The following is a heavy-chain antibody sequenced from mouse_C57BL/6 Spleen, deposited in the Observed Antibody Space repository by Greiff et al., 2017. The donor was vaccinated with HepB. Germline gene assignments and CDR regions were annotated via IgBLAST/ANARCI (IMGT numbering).Heavy chain of an antibody. D-gene: IGHD2-4*01. J-gene: IGHJ4*01. V-gene: IGHV3-6*01. Sequence: EVKLQQSGPGLVKPSQSLSLTCSVTGYSITSGYYWNWIRQFPGNKLEWMGYISYDGSNNYNPSLKNRISITRDTSKNQFFLKLNSVTTEDTATYYCARDGGYDYDFYAMDYWGQGTSVTVSS. CDR1: GYSITSGYY. CDR2: ISYDGSN. CDR3: ARDGGYDYDFYAMDY.